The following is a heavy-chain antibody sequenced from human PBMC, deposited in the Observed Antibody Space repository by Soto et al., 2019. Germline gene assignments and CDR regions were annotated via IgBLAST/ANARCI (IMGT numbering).Heavy chain of an antibody. CDR2: IKSKSAGETT. V-gene: IGHV3-15*05. J-gene: IGHJ4*02. CDR1: GFSFRTTW. Sequence: EVQLVESGGGLVKPGGSLRLSCAASGFSFRTTWMAWVRQAPGKGLEWVGRIKSKSAGETTDYPDPVKGRFTISRDDSKDTLYLHMDSLETGDTAVYYCSTRSPFSGSVFDYWGQGTLVTVSS. D-gene: IGHD1-26*01. CDR3: STRSPFSGSVFDY.